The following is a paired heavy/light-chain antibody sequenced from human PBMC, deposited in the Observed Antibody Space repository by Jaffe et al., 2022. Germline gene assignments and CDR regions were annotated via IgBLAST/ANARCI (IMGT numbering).Light chain of an antibody. J-gene: IGLJ3*02. CDR3: QSYDSSLSGSQWV. CDR2: GNS. V-gene: IGLV1-40*01. CDR1: SSNIGAGYD. Sequence: QSVLTQPPSVSGAPGQRVTISCTGSSSNIGAGYDVHWYQQLPGTAPKLLIYGNSNRPSGVPDRFSGSKSGTSASLAITGLQAEDEADYYCQSYDSSLSGSQWVFGGGTKLTVL.
Heavy chain of an antibody. J-gene: IGHJ3*02. Sequence: EVQLVESGGGLVQPGGSLRLSCAASGFTFSSYEMNWVRQAPGKGLEWVSYISSSGSTIYYADSVKGRFTISRDNAKNSLYLQMNSLRAEDTAVYYCARDPGLYSGSLKDAFDIWGQGTMVTVSS. D-gene: IGHD1-26*01. CDR2: ISSSGSTI. CDR3: ARDPGLYSGSLKDAFDI. V-gene: IGHV3-48*03. CDR1: GFTFSSYE.